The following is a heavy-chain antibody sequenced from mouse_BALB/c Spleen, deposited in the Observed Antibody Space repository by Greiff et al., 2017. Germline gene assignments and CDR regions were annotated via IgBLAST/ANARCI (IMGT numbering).Heavy chain of an antibody. V-gene: IGHV2-9*02. J-gene: IGHJ3*01. CDR2: IWAGGST. D-gene: IGHD2-1*01. Sequence: QVQLQESGPGLVAPSQSLSITCTVSGFSLTSYGVHWVRQPPGKGLEWLGVIWAGGSTNYNSALMSRLSISKDNSKSQVFLKMNSLQTDDTAMYYCAREGYYGNYVWFAYWGQGTLVTVSA. CDR3: AREGYYGNYVWFAY. CDR1: GFSLTSYG.